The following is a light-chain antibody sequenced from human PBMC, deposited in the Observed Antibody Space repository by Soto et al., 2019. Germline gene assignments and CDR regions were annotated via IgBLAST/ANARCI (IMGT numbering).Light chain of an antibody. CDR3: QQRSNWPPLT. CDR2: DAS. V-gene: IGKV3-11*01. J-gene: IGKJ4*01. CDR1: QSVGSY. Sequence: EIVLTQSPATLSLSPGERATLSCRASQSVGSYLAWYQQKPGQAPRLLIYDASNRATGIPARFSGSGSGTDFTLTISSLEPEDFAVHYCQQRSNWPPLTFGGGTKVEIK.